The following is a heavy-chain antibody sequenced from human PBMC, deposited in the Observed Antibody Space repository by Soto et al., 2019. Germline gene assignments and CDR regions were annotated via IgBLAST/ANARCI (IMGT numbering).Heavy chain of an antibody. CDR3: ARDRLRYFDWLPPGAFDI. CDR2: ISSSSSTI. J-gene: IGHJ3*02. Sequence: GGSLRLSCAASGVTFSSYSMNWVRQAPGKGLEWVSYISSSSSTIYYADSVKGRFTISRDNAKNSLYLQMNSLRAEDTAVYYSARDRLRYFDWLPPGAFDIWGQGTMVTVSS. D-gene: IGHD3-9*01. CDR1: GVTFSSYS. V-gene: IGHV3-48*01.